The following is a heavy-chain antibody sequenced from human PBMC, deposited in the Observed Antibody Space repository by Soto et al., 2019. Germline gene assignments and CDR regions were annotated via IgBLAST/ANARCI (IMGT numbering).Heavy chain of an antibody. D-gene: IGHD1-26*01. CDR1: GGSISSYY. Sequence: SETLSLTCTVSGGSISSYYWSWIRQPPGKGLEWIGYIYYSGSTNYNPSLKSRVTISVDTSKNQFSLKLSSVTAADTAVYYCARAELGWPTHFDYWGQGTLVTVSS. V-gene: IGHV4-59*01. CDR3: ARAELGWPTHFDY. J-gene: IGHJ4*02. CDR2: IYYSGST.